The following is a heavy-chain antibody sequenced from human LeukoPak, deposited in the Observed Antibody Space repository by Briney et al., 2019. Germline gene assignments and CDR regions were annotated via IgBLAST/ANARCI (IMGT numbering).Heavy chain of an antibody. Sequence: EASVKVSCKASGGTFSSYAISWVRQAPGQGLEWMGGIIPIFGTANYAQKFRGRVTITADESTSTAYMELSSLRSEDTAVYYCARNIAARPQPNYYYYYYMDVWGKGTTVTVSS. CDR3: ARNIAARPQPNYYYYYYMDV. V-gene: IGHV1-69*13. J-gene: IGHJ6*03. D-gene: IGHD6-6*01. CDR2: IIPIFGTA. CDR1: GGTFSSYA.